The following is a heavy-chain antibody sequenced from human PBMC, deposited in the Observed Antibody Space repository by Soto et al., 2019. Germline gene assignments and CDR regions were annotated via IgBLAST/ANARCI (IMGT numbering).Heavy chain of an antibody. D-gene: IGHD3-16*01. CDR3: ARLRYDGDDRYDN. J-gene: IGHJ3*02. Sequence: GSLRLSCAASGFTFSTYWMHWVRQAPGKGLVWVSRIKGGASITTYADSVKGRFTISRDNAKNTLYVQMNSLRVEDTAVYYCARLRYDGDDRYDNCGPRTRFTVPS. V-gene: IGHV3-74*01. CDR2: IKGGASIT. CDR1: GFTFSTYW.